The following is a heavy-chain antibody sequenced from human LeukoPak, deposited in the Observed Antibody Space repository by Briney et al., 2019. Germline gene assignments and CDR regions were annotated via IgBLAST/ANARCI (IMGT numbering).Heavy chain of an antibody. J-gene: IGHJ4*02. CDR2: ISGSGGST. V-gene: IGHV3-23*01. Sequence: PRGSPRLSCAGSGFTFSSSAMNWVRQAPGKGLEWVSGISGSGGSTYYADSVKGRFTISRDNSKNTLYLQMNSLRAEDTAVYYCAKRYYDSSPDTDYWGQGAIVSDSS. CDR3: AKRYYDSSPDTDY. D-gene: IGHD3-22*01. CDR1: GFTFSSSA.